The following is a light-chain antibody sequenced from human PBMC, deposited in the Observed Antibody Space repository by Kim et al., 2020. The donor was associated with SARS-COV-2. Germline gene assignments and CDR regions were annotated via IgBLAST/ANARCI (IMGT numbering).Light chain of an antibody. J-gene: IGKJ4*01. CDR3: QLYGTSPH. CDR1: QSVSSNY. V-gene: IGKV3-20*01. Sequence: LSPGEMATLSYWASQSVSSNYLAWYQHKPGQAPRLLMYGTSSRATGIPDRFSGSGSGTDFFLTISRLEPEDFAVYYCQLYGTSPHFGGGTKVDIK. CDR2: GTS.